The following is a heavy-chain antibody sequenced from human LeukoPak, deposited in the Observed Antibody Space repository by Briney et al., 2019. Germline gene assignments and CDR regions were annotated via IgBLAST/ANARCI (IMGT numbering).Heavy chain of an antibody. CDR3: AELGITMIGGV. Sequence: GGSLRLSCVASGFTFTSYGMSWVRQAPGKGLEWVSSISGGSASIHYADSVKGRFTISRDNAKNSLYLQMNSLRAEDTAVYYRAELGITMIGGVWGKGTTVTISS. D-gene: IGHD3-10*02. J-gene: IGHJ6*04. V-gene: IGHV3-23*01. CDR2: ISGGSASI. CDR1: GFTFTSYG.